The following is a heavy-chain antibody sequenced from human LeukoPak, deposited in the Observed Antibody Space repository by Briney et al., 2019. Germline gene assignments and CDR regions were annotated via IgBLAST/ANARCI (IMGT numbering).Heavy chain of an antibody. D-gene: IGHD3-3*01. CDR2: ISGSGGST. CDR1: GFTFSSYA. Sequence: PGGSLRLSCAASGFTFSSYAMSWVRQAPGKGLEWVSAISGSGGSTYYADSVKGRFTISRGNSKNTLYLQMNSLRAEDTAVYYCATPKALRFLEWLPTPDYWGQGTLVTVSS. CDR3: ATPKALRFLEWLPTPDY. J-gene: IGHJ4*02. V-gene: IGHV3-23*01.